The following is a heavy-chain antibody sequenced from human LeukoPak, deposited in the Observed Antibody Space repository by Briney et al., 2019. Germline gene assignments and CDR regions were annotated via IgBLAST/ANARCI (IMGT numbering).Heavy chain of an antibody. CDR2: ISSSCSTI. D-gene: IGHD5-24*01. J-gene: IGHJ4*02. CDR3: ARSSKMATIDFDY. CDR1: GFTFSSYE. Sequence: GSLRLSCAAPGFTFSSYEMNWVRQAPGKGLEWVSYISSSCSTIYYADSVQGRFTISRDNAKNSLYLQMNSLRAEDTAVYYCARSSKMATIDFDYWGQGTLDSVSS. V-gene: IGHV3-48*03.